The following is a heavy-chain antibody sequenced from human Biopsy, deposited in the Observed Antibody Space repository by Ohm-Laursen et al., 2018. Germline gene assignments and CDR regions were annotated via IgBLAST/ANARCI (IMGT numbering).Heavy chain of an antibody. D-gene: IGHD2/OR15-2a*01. CDR2: IYYSGST. J-gene: IGHJ6*02. Sequence: PSETLSLTCTVSGGSISSDYWSWIRQTPGKGLEWIGYIYYSGSTNYNPSLKSRVIISVDTSKNQFSLRLNSVTAADTAVYYCARATNSTGWPYYYFYGMDVWGQGTTVTVSS. CDR1: GGSISSDY. CDR3: ARATNSTGWPYYYFYGMDV. V-gene: IGHV4-59*01.